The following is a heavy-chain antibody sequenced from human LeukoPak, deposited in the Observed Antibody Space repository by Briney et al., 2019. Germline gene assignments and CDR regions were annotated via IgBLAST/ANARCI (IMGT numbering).Heavy chain of an antibody. J-gene: IGHJ5*02. CDR1: GGSISSGGYY. CDR2: IYYSGST. CDR3: ARRVVVVAATLIDP. D-gene: IGHD2-15*01. Sequence: SQTLSLTCTVSGGSISSGGYYWIWIRQHPGKCLEWIGYIYYSGSTYYNPSLKSRVTISVDTSKNQFSLKLSSVTAADTAVYYCARRVVVVAATLIDPWGQGTLVTVSS. V-gene: IGHV4-31*03.